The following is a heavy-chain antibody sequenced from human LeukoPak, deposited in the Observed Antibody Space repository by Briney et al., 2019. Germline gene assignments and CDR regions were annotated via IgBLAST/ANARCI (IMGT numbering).Heavy chain of an antibody. J-gene: IGHJ5*02. CDR3: ARGRRATIFGVVIGFNWFDP. D-gene: IGHD3-3*01. CDR1: GGSISSYY. CDR2: INHSGST. V-gene: IGHV4-34*01. Sequence: SETLSLTCTVSGGSISSYYWSWIRQPPGKGLEWIGEINHSGSTNYNPSLKSRVTISVDTSKNQFSLKLSSVTAADTAVYYCARGRRATIFGVVIGFNWFDPWGQGTLVTASS.